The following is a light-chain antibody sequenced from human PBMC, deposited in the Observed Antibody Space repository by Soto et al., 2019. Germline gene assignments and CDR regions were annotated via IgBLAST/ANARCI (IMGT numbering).Light chain of an antibody. CDR3: QQYDTLRT. CDR2: EAS. V-gene: IGKV1-5*03. CDR1: QNVNIW. Sequence: DIHMTQSPSTLSASVEDRVTITCRASQNVNIWLAWYQKKPGKGPRPLIYEASILESGVPSRFSGSGSGTEFTLTISSLQPDDVATYFCQQYDTLRTFGQGTKVEIK. J-gene: IGKJ1*01.